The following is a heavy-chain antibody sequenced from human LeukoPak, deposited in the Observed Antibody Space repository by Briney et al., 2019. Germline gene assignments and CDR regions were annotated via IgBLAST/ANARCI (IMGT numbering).Heavy chain of an antibody. D-gene: IGHD3-22*01. CDR3: ARVYDSSGLYLDY. Sequence: SETLSLTCTVSGGSISSYYWSWIRQPPGKGLEWIGYIYYSGSTNYNPSLKSRVTISVDTSKNQFSLKLSSVTAADTAVYYCARVYDSSGLYLDYWGQGTLVTVSS. CDR1: GGSISSYY. J-gene: IGHJ4*02. CDR2: IYYSGST. V-gene: IGHV4-59*08.